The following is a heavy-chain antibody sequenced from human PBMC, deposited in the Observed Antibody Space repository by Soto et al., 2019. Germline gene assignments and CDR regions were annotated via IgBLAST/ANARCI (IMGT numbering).Heavy chain of an antibody. J-gene: IGHJ3*02. V-gene: IGHV4-39*02. Sequence: QLQLQESGPGLMKPSETLSLTCTVSGGSISSSSHYWVWIHQPPGKGLGWIGSVYYSGGTYYNPYLESRLVISGDTSKSDYSLKLNSVTAAGTAVYYCAACFSSCCSGGSCYPRTPFDIWGEWTMVTVSS. D-gene: IGHD2-15*01. CDR2: VYYSGGT. CDR1: GGSISSSSHY. CDR3: AACFSSCCSGGSCYPRTPFDI.